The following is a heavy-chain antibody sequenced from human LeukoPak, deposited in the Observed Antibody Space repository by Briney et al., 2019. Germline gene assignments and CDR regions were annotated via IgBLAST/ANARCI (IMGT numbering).Heavy chain of an antibody. Sequence: GGSLRLSCAASGFTFSSYWMHWVRQAPGKGLVWVSRINSDESSTSYADSVKGRFTISRDNAKNTLYLQMNSLRAEDTAVYYCAIRGYNYEFDYWGQGILVTVSS. V-gene: IGHV3-74*01. D-gene: IGHD5-18*01. CDR1: GFTFSSYW. CDR2: INSDESST. CDR3: AIRGYNYEFDY. J-gene: IGHJ4*02.